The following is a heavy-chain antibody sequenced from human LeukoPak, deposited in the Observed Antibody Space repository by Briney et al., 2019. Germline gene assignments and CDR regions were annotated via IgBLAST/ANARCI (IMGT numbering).Heavy chain of an antibody. V-gene: IGHV1-46*01. CDR1: GYTFTGYY. J-gene: IGHJ4*02. CDR2: IYPRDGST. Sequence: AASVKVSCKASGYTFTGYYIHWVRQAPGQGLEWMGMIYPRDGSTSYAQKFQGRVTVTRDTSTSTVHMELSGLRSEDTAVYYCARDQEGFDYWGQGTLVIVSS. CDR3: ARDQEGFDY.